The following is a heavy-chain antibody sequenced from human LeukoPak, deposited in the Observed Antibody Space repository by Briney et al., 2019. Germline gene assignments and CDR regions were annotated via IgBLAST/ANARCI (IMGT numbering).Heavy chain of an antibody. CDR3: ARDRRDYFDY. CDR1: GFTVSSNY. CDR2: IYSGGST. J-gene: IGHJ4*02. Sequence: GGSLRLSCAASGFTVSSNYMSWVRQAPGKGLEWVSVIYSGGSTYYADSAKGRFTISRDNSKNTLYLQMNSLRAEDTAVYYCARDRRDYFDYWGQGTLVTVSS. V-gene: IGHV3-53*01.